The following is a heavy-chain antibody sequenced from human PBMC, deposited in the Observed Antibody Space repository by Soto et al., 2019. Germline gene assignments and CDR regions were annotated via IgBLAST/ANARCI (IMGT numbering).Heavy chain of an antibody. V-gene: IGHV3-23*01. D-gene: IGHD3-16*02. CDR1: VFPASTDP. J-gene: IGHJ2*01. CDR2: KSESGHPP. CDR3: TKSDGCGGGACYTGTYYYFDV. Sequence: RGGALRVFYEAAVFPASTDPLNWVRQAAGEGPEGVSTKSESGHPPPYAASVKARSPISRDKSKNTLSLQMNSLRVDDTAIYYCTKSDGCGGGACYTGTYYYFDVWGRGTLVTVSS.